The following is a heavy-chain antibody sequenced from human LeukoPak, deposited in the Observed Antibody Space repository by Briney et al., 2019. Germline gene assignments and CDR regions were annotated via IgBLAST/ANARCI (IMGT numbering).Heavy chain of an antibody. J-gene: IGHJ4*02. D-gene: IGHD1-7*01. V-gene: IGHV3-30*18. CDR1: GFTFSNYG. CDR2: ISYDGNK. CDR3: AKMGTTTTQTTHLDY. Sequence: HPGRSLRLSCAASGFTFSNYGMHWVRQAPGKGLEWMAVISYDGNKYYADSVKGRFTIFRDDSKNTLYLQMNTLRADDTAVYYCAKMGTTTTQTTHLDYWGQGTLVTVSS.